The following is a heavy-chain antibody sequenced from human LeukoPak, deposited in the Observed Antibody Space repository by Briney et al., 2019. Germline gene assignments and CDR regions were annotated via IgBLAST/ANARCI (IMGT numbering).Heavy chain of an antibody. CDR3: ARDIGGTVEVATMNY. Sequence: GGSLRLSCAASGFTFITYTMHWVRQAPGKGLESVSAISSNGGDTYYAKSVKGRFTISRDDSKNTLYLQMDSLRAEDMAVYYCARDIGGTVEVATMNYWGRGTLVTVSS. CDR1: GFTFITYT. V-gene: IGHV3-64*01. CDR2: ISSNGGDT. D-gene: IGHD5-24*01. J-gene: IGHJ4*02.